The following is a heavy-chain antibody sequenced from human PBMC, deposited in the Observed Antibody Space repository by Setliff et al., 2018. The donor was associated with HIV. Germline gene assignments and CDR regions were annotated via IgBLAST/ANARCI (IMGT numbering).Heavy chain of an antibody. D-gene: IGHD3-10*01. V-gene: IGHV4-61*09. CDR1: GGSISSGSYY. CDR2: IHTSGST. J-gene: IGHJ4*02. CDR3: ARVGYHGSGRYSFDY. Sequence: TLSLTCTVSGGSISSGSYYWSWIRQPAGKGLEWIWHIHTSGSTKYNPSLKSRVTISADTSKNQFSLNLSSVTAAETAVYYCARVGYHGSGRYSFDYWGQGTLVTVS.